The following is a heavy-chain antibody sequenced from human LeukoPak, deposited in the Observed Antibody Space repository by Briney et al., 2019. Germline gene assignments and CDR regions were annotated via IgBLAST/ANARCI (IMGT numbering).Heavy chain of an antibody. D-gene: IGHD6-13*01. CDR1: GGTFSSYA. Sequence: SVKVSCKASGGTFSSYAISWVRQAPGQGLEWMGRIIPILGIANYAQKFQGRVTITADKSTSTAYMELSSLRSEDTAVYYCARDEQQLVRPLSYWGQGTLVTVSS. CDR2: IIPILGIA. V-gene: IGHV1-69*04. J-gene: IGHJ4*02. CDR3: ARDEQQLVRPLSY.